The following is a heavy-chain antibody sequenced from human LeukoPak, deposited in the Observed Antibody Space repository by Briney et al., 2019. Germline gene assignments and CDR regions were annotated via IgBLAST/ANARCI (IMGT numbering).Heavy chain of an antibody. J-gene: IGHJ6*03. CDR3: AKVGTTVTTYYYYYMDV. CDR1: GFTFSSYA. D-gene: IGHD4-17*01. Sequence: PGGSLRLSCAASGFTFSSYAMSWVRQAPGKGLEWVSASSGSGSSTYCADSVKGRFTTSRDNSRNTLYLQMNSLRAEDTAVYYCAKVGTTVTTYYYYYMDVWGKGTTVTVSS. V-gene: IGHV3-23*01. CDR2: SSGSGSST.